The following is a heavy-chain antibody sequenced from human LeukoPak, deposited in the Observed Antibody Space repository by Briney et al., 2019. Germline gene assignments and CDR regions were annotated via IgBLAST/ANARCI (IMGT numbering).Heavy chain of an antibody. Sequence: GGSLRLSCAASGFTFSSSAMSWVRQAPGKGLEWVSAISGSGGSTYYADSVKGRFTISRDNSNNTLYLQMNSLRAEDTAVYYCAKDRKIVYNWNFLRRNYYYGMDVWGQGTTVTVSS. CDR1: GFTFSSSA. CDR2: ISGSGGST. D-gene: IGHD1-7*01. J-gene: IGHJ6*02. V-gene: IGHV3-23*01. CDR3: AKDRKIVYNWNFLRRNYYYGMDV.